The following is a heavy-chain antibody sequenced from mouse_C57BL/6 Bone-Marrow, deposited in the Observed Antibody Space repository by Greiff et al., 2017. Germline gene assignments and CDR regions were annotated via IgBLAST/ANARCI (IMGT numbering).Heavy chain of an antibody. V-gene: IGHV1-85*01. D-gene: IGHD1-1*01. CDR2: IYPRDGST. CDR1: GYTFTSYD. Sequence: VMLVESGPELVKPGASVKLSCKASGYTFTSYDINWVKPRPGQGLEWFGWIYPRDGSTKYNEKFKGKATLTVDTSSSTAYMELHSLTSEDSAVYFCARRNYGSSYSWFAYWGQGTLVTVSA. CDR3: ARRNYGSSYSWFAY. J-gene: IGHJ3*01.